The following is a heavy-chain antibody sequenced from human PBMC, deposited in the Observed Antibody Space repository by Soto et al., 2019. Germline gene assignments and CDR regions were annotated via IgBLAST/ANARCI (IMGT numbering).Heavy chain of an antibody. CDR2: IIPIFGTA. V-gene: IGHV1-69*13. Sequence: SVKVSCKASGGTFSSYAISWVRQAPGQGLEWMGGIIPIFGTANYAQKFQGRVTITADESTSTAYMELSSLRSEDTAVYYCARIRGYGGKIETIELDAFAIWGQGTMVTVSS. CDR1: GGTFSSYA. J-gene: IGHJ3*02. D-gene: IGHD2-15*01. CDR3: ARIRGYGGKIETIELDAFAI.